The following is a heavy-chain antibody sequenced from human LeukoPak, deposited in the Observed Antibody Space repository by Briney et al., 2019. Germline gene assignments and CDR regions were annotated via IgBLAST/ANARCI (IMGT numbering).Heavy chain of an antibody. CDR2: INHSGST. CDR1: GGSFSGYY. V-gene: IGHV4-34*01. CDR3: ARVYSTTPDYYYYGMDV. Sequence: PSETPSLTCDVYGGSFSGYYWSWIRQPPGKGLEWIGEINHSGSTNYNPSLKSRVTISVDTSKNQFSLKLSSVTAADTAVYYCARVYSTTPDYYYYGMDVWGQGTTVTVSS. J-gene: IGHJ6*02. D-gene: IGHD6-13*01.